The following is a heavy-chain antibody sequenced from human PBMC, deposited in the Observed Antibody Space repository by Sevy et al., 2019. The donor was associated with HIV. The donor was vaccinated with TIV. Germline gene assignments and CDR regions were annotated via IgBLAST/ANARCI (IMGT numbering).Heavy chain of an antibody. CDR3: ARARMDDYGDYGMAFDI. J-gene: IGHJ3*02. D-gene: IGHD4-17*01. V-gene: IGHV4-30-2*06. Sequence: SETLSLTCAVSGGSISSGGYSWSWIRQSPGKGLEWIGYIYHSGSTYYNPSLKSRVTISVDRSKNQFSLKLSSVTAADTAVYYCARARMDDYGDYGMAFDIWGQGTMVTVSS. CDR1: GGSISSGGYS. CDR2: IYHSGST.